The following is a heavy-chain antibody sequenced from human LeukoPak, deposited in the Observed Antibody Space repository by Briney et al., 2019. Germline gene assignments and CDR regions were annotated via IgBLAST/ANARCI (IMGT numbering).Heavy chain of an antibody. CDR1: GGSFSGYY. CDR3: ARDRSNYDFWSGYLGLVYGMDV. J-gene: IGHJ6*02. V-gene: IGHV4-34*01. D-gene: IGHD3-3*01. CDR2: INHSGST. Sequence: SETLSLTCAVYGGSFSGYYWSWIRQPPGKGLEWIGEINHSGSTNYNPSLKSRVTISVDTSKNQFSLKLSSVTAADTAVYYCARDRSNYDFWSGYLGLVYGMDVWGQGTTVTVSS.